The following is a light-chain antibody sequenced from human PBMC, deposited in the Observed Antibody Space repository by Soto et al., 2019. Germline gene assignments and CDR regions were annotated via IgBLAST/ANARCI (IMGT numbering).Light chain of an antibody. CDR2: GAS. J-gene: IGKJ1*01. CDR3: QQYNTYPGT. Sequence: DIQMTQSPSMLSASVGDRVTITCRASQSIITWLAWYQQKPGQAPKLLIFGASNLQSGVPLRFRGSGSGTDFTLTISSLQPDDFATYYCQQYNTYPGTFGQGTKVEIK. CDR1: QSIITW. V-gene: IGKV1-5*03.